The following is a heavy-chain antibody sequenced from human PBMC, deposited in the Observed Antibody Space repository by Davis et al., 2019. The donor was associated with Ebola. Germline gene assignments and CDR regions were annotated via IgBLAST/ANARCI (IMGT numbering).Heavy chain of an antibody. Sequence: GESLKISCAASGFTFSSYAMSWVRQAPGKGLEWVSAISGSGGSTYYADSVKGRFTISRDNSKTTLYLQMNSLRAEDTAVYYCAKGPESGRIDYWGQGTLVTVSS. CDR2: ISGSGGST. D-gene: IGHD3-10*01. CDR3: AKGPESGRIDY. V-gene: IGHV3-23*01. J-gene: IGHJ4*02. CDR1: GFTFSSYA.